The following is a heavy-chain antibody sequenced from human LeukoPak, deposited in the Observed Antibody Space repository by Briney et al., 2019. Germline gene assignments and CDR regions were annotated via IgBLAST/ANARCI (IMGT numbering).Heavy chain of an antibody. Sequence: GASVKVSCKASGYTFTGYYIRWVRQAPGQGLEWVGWINPNSGGTNYAQKFQSRVTMTRDTSISTAYMELTRLRSDDTAVYYCARDRDYYDSSGYYPLDYWGQGSLVTVSS. CDR3: ARDRDYYDSSGYYPLDY. J-gene: IGHJ4*02. CDR2: INPNSGGT. D-gene: IGHD3-22*01. CDR1: GYTFTGYY. V-gene: IGHV1-2*02.